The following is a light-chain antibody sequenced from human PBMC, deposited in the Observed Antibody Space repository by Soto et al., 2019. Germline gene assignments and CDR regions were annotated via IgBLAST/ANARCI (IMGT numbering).Light chain of an antibody. CDR3: QQSYSTPRT. CDR1: QSISSY. Sequence: DIQMTQSPSSLSASVGDRVTIACRTSQSISSYLNWYQQKPGKAPKLMIYAAFSLQSGVPSRFSGSGSGTEITLTISSRQAEDFATYYCQQSYSTPRTFGQGPKMEIK. V-gene: IGKV1-39*01. CDR2: AAF. J-gene: IGKJ1*01.